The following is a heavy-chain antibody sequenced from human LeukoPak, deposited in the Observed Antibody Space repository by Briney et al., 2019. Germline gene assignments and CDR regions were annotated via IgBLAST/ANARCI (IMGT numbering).Heavy chain of an antibody. CDR1: GGSISSYY. V-gene: IGHV4-59*12. Sequence: SETLSLTCTVSGGSISSYYWNWIRQPPGKGLEWIGYIYYSGSTNSNPSLKSRVTISVDTSKNQFSLRLSSVTAADTAVYYCARRVAAAGSEVFDYWGQGTLVTVSS. CDR2: IYYSGST. J-gene: IGHJ4*02. D-gene: IGHD6-13*01. CDR3: ARRVAAAGSEVFDY.